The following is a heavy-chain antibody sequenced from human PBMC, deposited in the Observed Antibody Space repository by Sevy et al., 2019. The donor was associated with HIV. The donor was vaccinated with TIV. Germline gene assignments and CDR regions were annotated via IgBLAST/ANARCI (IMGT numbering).Heavy chain of an antibody. CDR1: GDSISGYY. V-gene: IGHV4-59*01. CDR2: IYYSGRT. CDR3: ARGAPYYYYGMDV. J-gene: IGHJ6*02. Sequence: SETLSLTCTVSGDSISGYYWSWIRQPPGKGLEWIGYIYYSGRTNYNPYLKSRVTISEDNTKNQLYLKLSSVTAADTAVYYCARGAPYYYYGMDVWGQGTTVTVSS.